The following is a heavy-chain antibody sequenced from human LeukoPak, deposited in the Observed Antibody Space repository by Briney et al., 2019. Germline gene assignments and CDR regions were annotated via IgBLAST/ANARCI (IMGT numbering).Heavy chain of an antibody. CDR3: AKDSPIFGVVISYFDY. Sequence: GGSLRLSCAASGFTFSSYGMHWVRQALGKGLEWVAFIRYDGSNKYYADSVKGRFTISRDNSKNTLYLQMNSLRAEDTAVYYCAKDSPIFGVVISYFDYWGQGTLVTVSS. CDR2: IRYDGSNK. D-gene: IGHD3-3*01. J-gene: IGHJ4*02. CDR1: GFTFSSYG. V-gene: IGHV3-30*02.